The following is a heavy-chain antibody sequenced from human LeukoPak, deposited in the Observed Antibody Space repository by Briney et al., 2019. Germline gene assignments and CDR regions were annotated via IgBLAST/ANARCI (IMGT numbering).Heavy chain of an antibody. CDR1: GGSISSYY. CDR2: IYYSGST. CDR3: ARVIRDIVVVPAAMDYYYYYYMDV. D-gene: IGHD2-2*01. Sequence: SETLSLTCTVSGGSISSYYWSWIRQPPGKGLEWIGYIYYSGSTNYNPSLKSRVTISVDTSKNQFSLKLSSVTAADTAVYYCARVIRDIVVVPAAMDYYYYYYMDVWGKGTTVTVSS. J-gene: IGHJ6*03. V-gene: IGHV4-59*01.